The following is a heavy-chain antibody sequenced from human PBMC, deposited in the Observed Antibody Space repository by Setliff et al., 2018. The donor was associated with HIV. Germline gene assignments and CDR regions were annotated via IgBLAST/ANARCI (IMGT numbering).Heavy chain of an antibody. D-gene: IGHD2-21*01. CDR2: IKQDGSEK. J-gene: IGHJ4*02. CDR3: AKLQEGHVYSHYDS. V-gene: IGHV3-7*03. Sequence: PGGSLRLSCAASGFTFSSYWMSWVRQAPGKGLEWVASIKQDGSEKYYVDSVKGRFTISRDNSKNMLYLQMDSLRAEDTAVYYCAKLQEGHVYSHYDSWGPGTLLTVSS. CDR1: GFTFSSYW.